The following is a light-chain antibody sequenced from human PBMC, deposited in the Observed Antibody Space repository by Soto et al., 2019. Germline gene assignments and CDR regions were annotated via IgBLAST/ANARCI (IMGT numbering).Light chain of an antibody. CDR3: QQYGSSPPSVT. Sequence: EIVLMRSPGTLSLSPGERGTLFTRSIKSVSSAYLAWYQQKRVQAPRLLIYGASNRATGIPDRFSGSGSGTDFTLTISRLEPEDFAVYYCQQYGSSPPSVTFGQGTRLEIK. CDR1: KSVSSAY. V-gene: IGKV3-20*01. J-gene: IGKJ5*01. CDR2: GAS.